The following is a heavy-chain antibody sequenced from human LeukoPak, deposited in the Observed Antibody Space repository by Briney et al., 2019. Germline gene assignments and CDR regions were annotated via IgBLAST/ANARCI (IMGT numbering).Heavy chain of an antibody. CDR1: GGSISSGGYY. Sequence: SSETLSLTCTVSGGSISSGGYYWSSIRQHPGKGLEWIGYIYYSGSTYYNPSLKSRVTISVDTSKNQFSLKLSSVTAADTAVYYCARYSSVQAMDVWGQGTTVTVSS. J-gene: IGHJ6*02. V-gene: IGHV4-31*03. CDR2: IYYSGST. D-gene: IGHD2-15*01. CDR3: ARYSSVQAMDV.